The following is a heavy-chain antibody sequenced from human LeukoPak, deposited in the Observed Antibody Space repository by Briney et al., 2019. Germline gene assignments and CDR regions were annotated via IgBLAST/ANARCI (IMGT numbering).Heavy chain of an antibody. J-gene: IGHJ6*04. CDR3: AELGITMIGGV. Sequence: GGSLRLSCAASGFTFSSYEMNWARQAPGKGLEGVSYISSSGSNIYYADPVKGRFTISRDNDKNSLYLQMNSLRAEDTAVYYCAELGITMIGGVWGKGTTVTISS. CDR2: ISSSGSNI. D-gene: IGHD3-10*02. V-gene: IGHV3-48*03. CDR1: GFTFSSYE.